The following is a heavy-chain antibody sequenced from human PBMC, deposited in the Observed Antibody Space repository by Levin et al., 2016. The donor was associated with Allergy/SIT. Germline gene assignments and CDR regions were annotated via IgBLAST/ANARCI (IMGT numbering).Heavy chain of an antibody. CDR1: GFTFNTYS. CDR2: ISYEGNNK. J-gene: IGHJ4*02. V-gene: IGHV3-30*04. D-gene: IGHD3-22*01. CDR3: ARGMYYHDTSGFYYLDS. Sequence: GGSLRLSCAASGFTFNTYSMNWVRQAPGKGLEWVAFISYEGNNKYYADSVKGRFTVSRDNFKNTVYLQVNSLRTEDTAVYYCARGMYYHDTSGFYYLDSWGQGTLLTVSS.